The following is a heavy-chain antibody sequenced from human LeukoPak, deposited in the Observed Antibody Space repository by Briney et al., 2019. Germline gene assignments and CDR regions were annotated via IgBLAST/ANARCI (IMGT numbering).Heavy chain of an antibody. V-gene: IGHV3-21*01. D-gene: IGHD4-17*01. CDR2: ISSSSSYI. CDR1: GFTFSSYS. J-gene: IGHJ5*02. CDR3: ARVGRPDYGDYLGNWFDP. Sequence: GGSLRLSCAASGFTFSSYSMNWVRQAPGKGLEWVSSISSSSSYIYYADSVKGRFTISRENAKNSLYLQMNSLRAEDTAVYYCARVGRPDYGDYLGNWFDPWGQGTLVTVSS.